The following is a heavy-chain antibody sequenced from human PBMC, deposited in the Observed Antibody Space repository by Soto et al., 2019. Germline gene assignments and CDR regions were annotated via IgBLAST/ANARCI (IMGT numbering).Heavy chain of an antibody. CDR3: TTGRDDLLY. J-gene: IGHJ4*02. D-gene: IGHD1-26*01. V-gene: IGHV3-15*07. CDR2: IKSKTDGGTT. CDR1: GFTFDKVW. Sequence: EVQLVESGGGLVKPGGSLRLSCAGSGFTFDKVWMNWVRQAPGKGLEWVGRIKSKTDGGTTDYAAPVKGRFTSSRDDSKNMLYLQMNSLKSEDTGMYFCTTGRDDLLYWGQGTLVTVSS.